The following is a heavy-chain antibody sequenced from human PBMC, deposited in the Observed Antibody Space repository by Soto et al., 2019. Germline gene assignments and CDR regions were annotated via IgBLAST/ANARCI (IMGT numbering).Heavy chain of an antibody. CDR2: IFPSDSDT. CDR1: GYKFTSSW. CDR3: ARKDKSGYFNWFDP. D-gene: IGHD3-22*01. J-gene: IGHJ5*02. V-gene: IGHV5-51*01. Sequence: GESLKISCRTSGYKFTSSWIAWVRQLPGKGLAWMGIIFPSDSDTRYSPSFQGQVTISADRTTSTVFLQWASLKASDTAVYFCARKDKSGYFNWFDPWGQGTLVTVPQ.